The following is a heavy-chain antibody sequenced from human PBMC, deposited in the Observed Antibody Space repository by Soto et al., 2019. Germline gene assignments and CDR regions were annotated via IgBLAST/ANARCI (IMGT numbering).Heavy chain of an antibody. V-gene: IGHV3-23*01. Sequence: GSLRLSCAACGFTVSGYAMNWVRQAPGKGLEWVSTIRTSVGDTYYAASVKGRFTISRDNSKRTVYLHLNSLRAEDTAIYYCANYPKSASTYIDS. CDR3: ANYPKSASTYIDS. CDR2: IRTSVGDT. CDR1: GFTVSGYA. D-gene: IGHD3-16*02. J-gene: IGHJ5*01.